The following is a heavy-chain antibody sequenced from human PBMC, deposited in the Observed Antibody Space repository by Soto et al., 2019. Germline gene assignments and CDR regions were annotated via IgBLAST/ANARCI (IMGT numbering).Heavy chain of an antibody. Sequence: ASVKVSCKASGYTFTSYYMHWVRQAPGQGLEWMGIINPSGDSTSYAQKFQGRVTMTRDTSTSTVYMELSSLRSEDTAVYYCARDHYFWSGYYRYYYYYYMDVWGKGTTVTVSS. J-gene: IGHJ6*03. CDR2: INPSGDST. CDR3: ARDHYFWSGYYRYYYYYYMDV. CDR1: GYTFTSYY. V-gene: IGHV1-46*03. D-gene: IGHD3-3*01.